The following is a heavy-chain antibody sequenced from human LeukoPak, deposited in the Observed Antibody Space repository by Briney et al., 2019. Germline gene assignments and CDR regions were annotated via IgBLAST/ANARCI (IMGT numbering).Heavy chain of an antibody. CDR1: GFTFSSYA. CDR2: ISGSGGST. V-gene: IGHV3-23*01. D-gene: IGHD3-3*01. Sequence: GGSLRLSCAASGFTFSSYAMSWVRQAPGKGLEWVSAISGSGGSTYYADSVKGRFTISRDNSKNTLYLQMNSLRAEDTAVYYCAKDRAIFGVVIIRYPPNFDYWGQGTLVTVSS. CDR3: AKDRAIFGVVIIRYPPNFDY. J-gene: IGHJ4*02.